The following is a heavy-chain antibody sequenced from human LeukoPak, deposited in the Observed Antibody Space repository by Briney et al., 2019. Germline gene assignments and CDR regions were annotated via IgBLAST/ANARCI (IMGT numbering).Heavy chain of an antibody. CDR3: ARSGGYYGSGSSPFDY. CDR2: IYPGDSDT. V-gene: IGHV5-51*01. Sequence: GESLKISCKGSGYRFTSYWIGWVRQMPGKGLEWMGIIYPGDSDTRYSPSFQGQVTISADKSTSTAYLQWSSLKASDTAMYYCARSGGYYGSGSSPFDYWGQGTLVTVSS. CDR1: GYRFTSYW. D-gene: IGHD3-10*01. J-gene: IGHJ4*02.